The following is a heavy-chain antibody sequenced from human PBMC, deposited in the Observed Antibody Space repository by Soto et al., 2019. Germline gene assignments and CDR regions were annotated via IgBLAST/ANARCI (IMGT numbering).Heavy chain of an antibody. V-gene: IGHV1-18*01. CDR2: ISAFNGIT. J-gene: IGHJ4*02. CDR3: ASYYINNAWYREFDY. Sequence: QVPLVQSGAEVKKPGASVKVSCKTSAYTFTNYGFTWVRQAPGQGLEWMGWISAFNGITSFAQKFQDRVTMTTDTSTSTAYMELRSLSSDDTAVYCCASYYINNAWYREFDYWGQGTLVTVSS. CDR1: AYTFTNYG. D-gene: IGHD3-10*01.